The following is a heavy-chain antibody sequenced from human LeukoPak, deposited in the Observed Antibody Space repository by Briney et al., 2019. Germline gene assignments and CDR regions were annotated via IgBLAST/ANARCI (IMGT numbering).Heavy chain of an antibody. Sequence: PGGSLRLSCASSGSTFSSYSMNWVRQAPGKGLEWVSYISSSGTTISYADSVKGRFTISRDSTRNSLYLQMNSLRVEDTAIYYCARDLKGYSSSGGVDFWGQGTLVTVSS. CDR3: ARDLKGYSSSGGVDF. CDR2: ISSSGTTI. D-gene: IGHD6-13*01. V-gene: IGHV3-48*01. CDR1: GSTFSSYS. J-gene: IGHJ4*02.